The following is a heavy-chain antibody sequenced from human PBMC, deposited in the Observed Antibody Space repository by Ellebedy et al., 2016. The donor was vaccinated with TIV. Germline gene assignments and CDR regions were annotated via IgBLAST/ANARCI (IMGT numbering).Heavy chain of an antibody. CDR3: AKGREGGSDSSAPRYYFDS. CDR1: GFTFNSYA. Sequence: PGGSLRLSCAASGFTFNSYAMSWVRQAPGKGLEWVSTISHTGSRTYYANSGEGRFIISRDNSKRTLYLQMNSLRAEDTAVYYCAKGREGGSDSSAPRYYFDSWGLGTLVTVSS. V-gene: IGHV3-23*01. D-gene: IGHD6-19*01. J-gene: IGHJ4*02. CDR2: ISHTGSRT.